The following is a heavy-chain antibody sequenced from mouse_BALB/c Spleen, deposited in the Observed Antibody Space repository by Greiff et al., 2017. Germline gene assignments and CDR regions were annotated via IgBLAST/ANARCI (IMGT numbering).Heavy chain of an antibody. CDR3: ARDINSGTGDWFAY. CDR2: IRNKANGYTT. Sequence: EVKVEESGGGLVQPGGSLRLSCATSGFTFTDYYMSWVRQPPGKALEWLGFIRNKANGYTTEYSASVKGRFTISRDNSQSILYLQMNTLRAEDSATYYCARDINSGTGDWFAYWGQGTLVTVSA. J-gene: IGHJ3*01. D-gene: IGHD4-1*01. CDR1: GFTFTDYY. V-gene: IGHV7-3*02.